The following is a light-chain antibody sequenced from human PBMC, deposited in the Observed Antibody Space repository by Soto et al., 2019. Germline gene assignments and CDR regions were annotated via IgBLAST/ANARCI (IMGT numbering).Light chain of an antibody. V-gene: IGLV2-14*01. CDR2: DVS. Sequence: QSALTQPASVSGSPGQSNTISCTGTSSDVGGYNYVSWYQQHPGKAPKLMIYDVSNRPSGVSNRFSGSKSGNTASLTISGLQAEDEADYYCCSYTSSSTLVFGTGTKVTVL. CDR1: SSDVGGYNY. CDR3: CSYTSSSTLV. J-gene: IGLJ1*01.